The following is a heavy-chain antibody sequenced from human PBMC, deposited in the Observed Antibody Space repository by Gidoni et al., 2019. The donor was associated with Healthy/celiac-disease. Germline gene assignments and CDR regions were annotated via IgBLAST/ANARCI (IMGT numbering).Heavy chain of an antibody. V-gene: IGHV3-33*01. J-gene: IGHJ4*02. Sequence: QVQLVESGGDVVQPGRSLRLSCAASGFTLSSYGMHWVRQAPGKGLEWVAVIWYDGSNKYYADSVKGRFTISRDNSKNTLYLQMNSLRAEDTAVYYCAREVSRDSSDDFDYWGQGTLVTVSS. CDR3: AREVSRDSSDDFDY. CDR2: IWYDGSNK. D-gene: IGHD3-22*01. CDR1: GFTLSSYG.